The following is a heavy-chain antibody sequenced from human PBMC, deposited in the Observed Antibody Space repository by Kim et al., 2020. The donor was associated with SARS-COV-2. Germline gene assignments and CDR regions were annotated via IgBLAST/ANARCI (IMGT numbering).Heavy chain of an antibody. V-gene: IGHV3-74*01. J-gene: IGHJ2*01. CDR2: VNSDGSNA. D-gene: IGHD3-16*01. CDR1: GFTFSSYW. Sequence: GGSLRLSCAASGFTFSSYWMDWVRQAPGKGLVWVSRVNSDGSNAAYADSVRGRLTISRDNAKNTLYLQMNSLRADDTAFYYCARRTLSEACFDLWGRGTLVTVSS. CDR3: ARRTLSEACFDL.